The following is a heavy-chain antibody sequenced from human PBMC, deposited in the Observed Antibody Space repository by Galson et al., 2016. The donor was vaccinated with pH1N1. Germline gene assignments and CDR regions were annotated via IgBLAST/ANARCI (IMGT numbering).Heavy chain of an antibody. CDR3: AKGDDSSDLVSDF. J-gene: IGHJ4*02. Sequence: QSGAEVKKPGASVRVSCKASGYTFTTYSINWVRQAPGQGLEWMGWVSTYNGRTYYAERLQGRLTITTDTSTATAYMDLESLRSDDTAVYYCAKGDDSSDLVSDFWGQGTLVTVSS. V-gene: IGHV1-18*01. D-gene: IGHD3-22*01. CDR2: VSTYNGRT. CDR1: GYTFTTYS.